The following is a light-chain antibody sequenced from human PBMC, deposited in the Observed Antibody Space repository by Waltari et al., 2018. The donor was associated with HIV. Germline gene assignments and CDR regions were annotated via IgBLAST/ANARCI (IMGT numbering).Light chain of an antibody. Sequence: EIVLTQSPDTLSLSPGERATLSCRASQNITIYLAWYQQKPGQAPRLLISDASNRATGIPARFSGSGSETDFTLTISSLEPEDFAVYYCQQRSNWPPTFGGGTKVEIK. V-gene: IGKV3-11*01. CDR2: DAS. J-gene: IGKJ4*01. CDR3: QQRSNWPPT. CDR1: QNITIY.